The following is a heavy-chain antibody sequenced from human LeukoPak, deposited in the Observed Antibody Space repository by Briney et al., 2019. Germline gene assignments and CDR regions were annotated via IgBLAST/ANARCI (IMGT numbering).Heavy chain of an antibody. Sequence: SETLSLTCGVSGGAITNYYWNWLRQAPGKGLEWLGYIYYTGSTTYNPSLKSRVTISVDTSKNQFSLKVSSVTAADTALYYCARASLLSPPEGKYYMDVWGKGTTVTVSS. CDR2: IYYTGST. J-gene: IGHJ6*03. CDR3: ARASLLSPPEGKYYMDV. V-gene: IGHV4-59*01. D-gene: IGHD4-23*01. CDR1: GGAITNYY.